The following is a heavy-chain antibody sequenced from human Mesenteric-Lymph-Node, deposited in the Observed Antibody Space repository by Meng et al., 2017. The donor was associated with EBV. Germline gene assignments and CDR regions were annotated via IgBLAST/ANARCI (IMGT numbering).Heavy chain of an antibody. V-gene: IGHV1-18*01. CDR1: SYTIAFYE. D-gene: IGHD3-3*01. CDR2: ISVLNCYT. J-gene: IGHJ4*02. Sequence: LAQAVAEWTTAGYSDKASCKVFSYTIAFYEINWVRHAPGQWLEWRGGISVLNCYTNYAQSFQYRLNLTTDTTTTTAYMKRRSLRSDDTAVYYGARARRLVEWLPCKDYWGQGTLVTVSS. CDR3: ARARRLVEWLPCKDY.